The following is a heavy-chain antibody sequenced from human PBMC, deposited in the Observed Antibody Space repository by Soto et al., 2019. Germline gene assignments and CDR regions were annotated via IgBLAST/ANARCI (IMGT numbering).Heavy chain of an antibody. Sequence: SETLSLTCTVSGGSISSYYWSWIRQPPGKGLEWIGYIYYSGSTNYNPSLKSRVTISVDTSKNQFSLKLSSVTAADTAVYYCARHNNRDFCSGYYAYGYYYYMDVWGKGTTVTVS. CDR3: ARHNNRDFCSGYYAYGYYYYMDV. CDR1: GGSISSYY. V-gene: IGHV4-59*08. D-gene: IGHD3-3*01. CDR2: IYYSGST. J-gene: IGHJ6*03.